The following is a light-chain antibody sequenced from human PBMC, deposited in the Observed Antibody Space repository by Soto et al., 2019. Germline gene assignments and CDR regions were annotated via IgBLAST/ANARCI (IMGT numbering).Light chain of an antibody. CDR3: GSWDSSLSAYV. CDR1: SSNIGGNS. CDR2: DDN. V-gene: IGLV1-51*01. Sequence: QSVLTQPPSVAAAPGQPVTISPSGSSSNIGGNSVSWYQQLPGTAPKLLIYDDNKRPSGIPDRFSGSHSGTSAPLGITGFQSGDADHYYCGSWDSSLSAYVFGTGRKVTVL. J-gene: IGLJ1*01.